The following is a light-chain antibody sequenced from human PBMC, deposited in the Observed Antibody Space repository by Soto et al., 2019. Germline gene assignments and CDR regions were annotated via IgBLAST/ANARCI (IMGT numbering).Light chain of an antibody. V-gene: IGLV2-23*01. CDR2: EGS. CDR3: CSYVGTSYV. CDR1: SSDVGSYKL. Sequence: QSGLTQPASVSGSPGQSITISCTGTSSDVGSYKLVSWYQQHPGKAPKLMIHEGSKRPSGVSNRFSGSKSGNTASLTISGLQAEDEADYYCCSYVGTSYVFGTGTKVTVL. J-gene: IGLJ1*01.